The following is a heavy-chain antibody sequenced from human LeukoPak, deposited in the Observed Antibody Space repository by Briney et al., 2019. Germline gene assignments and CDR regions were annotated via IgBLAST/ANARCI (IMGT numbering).Heavy chain of an antibody. CDR3: ARVLGGTVTTSWYYGMDV. V-gene: IGHV1-69*04. J-gene: IGHJ6*02. Sequence: ASVKVSCKASGYTFTSYDIHWVRQATGQGLEWMGRIIPILGIANYAQKFQGRVTMTRDTSTSTVYMELSSLRSEDTAVYYCARVLGGTVTTSWYYGMDVWGQGTTVTVSS. D-gene: IGHD4-17*01. CDR2: IIPILGIA. CDR1: GYTFTSYD.